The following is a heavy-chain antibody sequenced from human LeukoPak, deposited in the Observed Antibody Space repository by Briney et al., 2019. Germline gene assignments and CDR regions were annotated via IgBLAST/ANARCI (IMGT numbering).Heavy chain of an antibody. D-gene: IGHD5-18*01. Sequence: SETLSLTCTVSGGSISSGDYYWSWIRQPPGKGLEWIGYIYYSGSTYYNPSLKSRVTISVDTSKNQFSLKLSSVTAADTAVYYCARGSDLIHLCLAYWGQGTLVTVSS. J-gene: IGHJ4*02. CDR2: IYYSGST. CDR1: GGSISSGDYY. CDR3: ARGSDLIHLCLAY. V-gene: IGHV4-30-4*01.